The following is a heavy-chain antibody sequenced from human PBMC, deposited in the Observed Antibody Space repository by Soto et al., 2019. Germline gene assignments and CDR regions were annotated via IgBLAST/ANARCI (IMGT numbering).Heavy chain of an antibody. CDR2: IYPLGDT. Sequence: SETLSLTCTVSGDSISTYYWSWIRQPPGKGLEWIGYIYPLGDTEYNPSLRSRATLSVDTSKNLFSLKLSFVTAADTAVYFCARGGGFRNYVGIGLYTEWPVLCGPGTLGSGSS. CDR3: ARGGGFRNYVGIGLYTEWPVL. V-gene: IGHV4-4*08. CDR1: GDSISTYY. J-gene: IGHJ4*02. D-gene: IGHD3-16*01.